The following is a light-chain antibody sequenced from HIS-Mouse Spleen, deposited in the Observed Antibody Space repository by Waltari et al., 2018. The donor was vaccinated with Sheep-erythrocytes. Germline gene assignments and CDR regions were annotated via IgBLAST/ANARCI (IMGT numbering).Light chain of an antibody. J-gene: IGLJ3*02. CDR3: CSYAGSSTPWV. Sequence: QSALTQPASVSGSPGQSITISCTGTSSDAGSYNLVSWYQQHPGKAPKLMIYEGSNRPSGVSNRFSGSKSGNTASLTISGLQAEDEADYYCCSYAGSSTPWVFGGGTKLTVL. CDR1: SSDAGSYNL. CDR2: EGS. V-gene: IGLV2-23*01.